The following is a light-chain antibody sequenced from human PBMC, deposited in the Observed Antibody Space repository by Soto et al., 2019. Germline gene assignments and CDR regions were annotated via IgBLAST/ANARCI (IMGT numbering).Light chain of an antibody. CDR1: QSVSSSY. J-gene: IGKJ4*01. V-gene: IGKV3D-20*02. Sequence: EIVLTQSPGTLSLSPGERATLSCRASQSVSSSYLAWYQQEPGQAPRLLIFGASRRATGIPARFSGSGSGTDFTLTISSLEPEDFAVYYCQQRNSWPLTFGGGTKVDIK. CDR2: GAS. CDR3: QQRNSWPLT.